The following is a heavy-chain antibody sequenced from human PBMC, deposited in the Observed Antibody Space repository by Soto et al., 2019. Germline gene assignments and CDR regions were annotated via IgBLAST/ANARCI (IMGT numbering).Heavy chain of an antibody. CDR1: GFTFSTYA. CDR2: VSASGLNT. J-gene: IGHJ4*02. V-gene: IGHV3-23*01. D-gene: IGHD1-1*01. CDR3: AKDRTRRTSGYCFDY. Sequence: EVQLLESGGKLVQPGGSLTLSCAASGFTFSTYAMPWVRQAPGKGLEWVSGVSASGLNTDYADPVKGRFYISRDNSKNTAALHPNSLRAGDTALYYCAKDRTRRTSGYCFDYWGQGTPVTVSS.